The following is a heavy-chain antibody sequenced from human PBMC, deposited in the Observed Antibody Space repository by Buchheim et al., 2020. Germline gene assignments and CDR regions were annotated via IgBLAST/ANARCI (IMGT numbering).Heavy chain of an antibody. CDR1: GGSISSSSYY. Sequence: QPQLQESGPGLVKPSETLSLTCTVSGGSISSSSYYWDWTRQSPGEGLEWVGSIYYSGSTYSNPSLKIRVSISVDTSKSQFSLKLSSVTAEDTAVYYCARRRSDDYGDTYFDYWGQGTL. V-gene: IGHV4-39*01. CDR3: ARRRSDDYGDTYFDY. J-gene: IGHJ4*02. CDR2: IYYSGST. D-gene: IGHD4-17*01.